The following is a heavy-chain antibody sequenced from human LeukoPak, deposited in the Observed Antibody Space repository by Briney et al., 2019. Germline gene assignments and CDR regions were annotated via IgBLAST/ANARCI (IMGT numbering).Heavy chain of an antibody. CDR3: ARDRGYCSSTSCYGVGGWFDP. J-gene: IGHJ5*02. Sequence: GGSLRLSCAASGFTFSSYSMNWVRQAPGKGLEWVSSISSSSSYIYYADSVKGRFTISRDNAKNSLYLQMNSLRAEDTAVYYCARDRGYCSSTSCYGVGGWFDPWGQGTLVTVSS. V-gene: IGHV3-21*01. CDR1: GFTFSSYS. D-gene: IGHD2-2*01. CDR2: ISSSSSYI.